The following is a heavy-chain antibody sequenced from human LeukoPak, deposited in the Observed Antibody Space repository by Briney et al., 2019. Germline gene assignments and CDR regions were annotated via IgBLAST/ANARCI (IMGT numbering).Heavy chain of an antibody. CDR1: GYTFTSYG. V-gene: IGHV1-18*01. J-gene: IGHJ6*02. Sequence: ASVKVSCKASGYTFTSYGISWVRQDPGQGLERMGRISAYNGNTNYAQKLQGRVTMTTDTSTSTAYMELRSLRSDDTAVYYCARDRLWFGDPYYYGMGVWGQGTTVTVSS. CDR2: ISAYNGNT. D-gene: IGHD3-10*01. CDR3: ARDRLWFGDPYYYGMGV.